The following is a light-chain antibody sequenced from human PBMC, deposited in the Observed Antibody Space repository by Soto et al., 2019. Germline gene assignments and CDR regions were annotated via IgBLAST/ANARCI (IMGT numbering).Light chain of an antibody. CDR3: PQYGSSPT. Sequence: EIVLTQSPDTLSLFPGERATLSCRASQSLTTRYLAWYQQKTGQAPRLLIYGASSSPTGIPDRFSGGGSGTDFALTISRLEPDDFAVYHCPQYGSSPTFGRATRLEI. CDR1: QSLTTRY. CDR2: GAS. J-gene: IGKJ5*01. V-gene: IGKV3-20*01.